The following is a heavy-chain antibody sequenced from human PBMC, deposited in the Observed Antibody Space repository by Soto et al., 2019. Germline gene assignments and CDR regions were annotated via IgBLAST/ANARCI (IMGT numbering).Heavy chain of an antibody. V-gene: IGHV1-69*13. J-gene: IGHJ6*02. CDR2: IIPIFGTA. CDR3: ARDNKNKKVRGIVVNYYYGMDV. CDR1: GGTFSSYA. Sequence: SVKVSCKASGGTFSSYAISWVRQAPGQGLEWMGGIIPIFGTANYAQKFQGRVTITADESTSTAYMELSSLRSEDTAVYYCARDNKNKKVRGIVVNYYYGMDVWGQGTTVTVSS. D-gene: IGHD2-2*01.